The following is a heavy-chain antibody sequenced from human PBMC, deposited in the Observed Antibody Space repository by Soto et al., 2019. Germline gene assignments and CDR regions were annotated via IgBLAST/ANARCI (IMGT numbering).Heavy chain of an antibody. D-gene: IGHD3-22*01. Sequence: SETLSLTCTVSGGSISSYYWSWIRQPPGKGLEWIGYIYYSGSTNYNPSLKSRVTISVDTSKNQFSLKLSSVTAADTAVYYCARSLDDSSGYYFAPFDYWGQGTLVTVSS. V-gene: IGHV4-59*08. CDR3: ARSLDDSSGYYFAPFDY. J-gene: IGHJ4*02. CDR2: IYYSGST. CDR1: GGSISSYY.